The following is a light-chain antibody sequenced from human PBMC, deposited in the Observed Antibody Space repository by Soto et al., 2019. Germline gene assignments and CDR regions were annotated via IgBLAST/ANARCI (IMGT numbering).Light chain of an antibody. Sequence: EIVMTQSPATLSVSPGERATLSCRARQSVSSNLAWYQQKPGQAPRLLFYGASTRATGIPARFSGSGSGTEFTLTISSLQSEDFAVYYCQQYNNWPRTFGPGTKVD. J-gene: IGKJ3*01. CDR3: QQYNNWPRT. CDR2: GAS. CDR1: QSVSSN. V-gene: IGKV3-15*01.